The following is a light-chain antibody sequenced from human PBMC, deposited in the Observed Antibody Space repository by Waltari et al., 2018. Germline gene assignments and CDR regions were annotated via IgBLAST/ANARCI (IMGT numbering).Light chain of an antibody. J-gene: IGLJ3*02. CDR3: QTGGHGTWV. V-gene: IGLV4-69*01. CDR1: SGHSSNI. CDR2: VNSEGSN. Sequence: QLVLTQSPSASASLGASVKLTCTLDSGHSSNIIAWLQQQPEKGPRYLLKVNSEGSNSKGAEIPDRFSGSSSGPERYLIISSVQSEDEADYYCQTGGHGTWVFGGGTKLTVL.